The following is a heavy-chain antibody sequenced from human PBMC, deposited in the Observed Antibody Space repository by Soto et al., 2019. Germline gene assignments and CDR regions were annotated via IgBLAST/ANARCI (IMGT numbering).Heavy chain of an antibody. J-gene: IGHJ5*01. CDR3: ARLVGNSWLDS. Sequence: SVKVSCKASGFTFTSSAVQWVRQARGQRLEWIGWVVVGSGRTDYAQKFQERVTINPDTSNNQFSLQLNSVTPDDTAVYYCARLVGNSWLDSWGQGTLVTVSS. V-gene: IGHV1-58*01. CDR1: GFTFTSSA. D-gene: IGHD2-2*01. CDR2: VVVGSGRT.